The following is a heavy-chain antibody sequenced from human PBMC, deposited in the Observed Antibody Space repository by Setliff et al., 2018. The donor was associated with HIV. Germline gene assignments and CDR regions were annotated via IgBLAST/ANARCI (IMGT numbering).Heavy chain of an antibody. CDR1: GGSISSSNW. V-gene: IGHV4-4*02. D-gene: IGHD3-10*01. Sequence: SETLSLTCAVSGGSISSSNWWSWVRQPPGKGLEWIGEIYHSGDTNYNPSLKSRVTMSIDTSKNQFSLKLSSVTAADTAVYYCARDNSYYYGSGSHYWYGMDVWGQGTMVTVSS. J-gene: IGHJ6*01. CDR3: ARDNSYYYGSGSHYWYGMDV. CDR2: IYHSGDT.